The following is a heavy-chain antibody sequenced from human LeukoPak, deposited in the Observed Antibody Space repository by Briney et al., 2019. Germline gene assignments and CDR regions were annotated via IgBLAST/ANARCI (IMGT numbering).Heavy chain of an antibody. D-gene: IGHD1-26*01. CDR2: INPNSGGT. J-gene: IGHJ5*02. CDR1: GYTFTGYY. CDR3: ARGVGATKNWFDP. V-gene: IGHV1-2*02. Sequence: ASVKVSCKAPGYTFTGYYMHWVRQAPGQGLEWMGWINPNSGGTNYAQKFQGRVTMTRDTSISTAYMELSRLRSDDTAVYYCARGVGATKNWFDPWGQGTLVTVSS.